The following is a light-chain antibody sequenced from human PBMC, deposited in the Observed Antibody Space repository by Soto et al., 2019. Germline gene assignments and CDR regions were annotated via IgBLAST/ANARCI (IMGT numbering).Light chain of an antibody. V-gene: IGLV3-21*04. CDR3: QVWDGSSEQQV. CDR2: YDG. J-gene: IGLJ3*02. CDR1: NIGSES. Sequence: SYELSQPPSVSVAPGKTATITCGGNNIGSESVHWYQQKPGQAPVLVMDYDGDRPSGIPERFSGSNSGNTATLTIIRVEAGDEADYYCQVWDGSSEQQVFGGGTQLTVL.